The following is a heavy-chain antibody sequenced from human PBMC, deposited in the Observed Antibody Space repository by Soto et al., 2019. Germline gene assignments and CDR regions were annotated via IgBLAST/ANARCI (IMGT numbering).Heavy chain of an antibody. J-gene: IGHJ6*02. V-gene: IGHV1-3*01. CDR2: INAGNGNT. CDR1: GYTFTSYA. D-gene: IGHD6-19*01. CDR3: ARDRIAVAGEAYYYYGMDV. Sequence: ASVKVSCKASGYTFTSYAMHWVRQAPGQRLEWMGWINAGNGNTKYSQKFQGRVTITRDTSASTAYMELSSLRSEDTAVYYCARDRIAVAGEAYYYYGMDVWGQGTTVTVS.